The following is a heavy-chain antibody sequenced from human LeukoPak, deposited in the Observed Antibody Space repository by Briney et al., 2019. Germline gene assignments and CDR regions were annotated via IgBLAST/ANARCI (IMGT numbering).Heavy chain of an antibody. J-gene: IGHJ4*02. D-gene: IGHD2-15*01. V-gene: IGHV4-4*02. CDR1: GGSISSSNW. CDR2: INHSGST. Sequence: SGTLSLTCAVSGGSISSSNWWGWVRQPPGKGLEGMGEINHSGSTNYNPSLKSRVTISVDKSKNQFSLKLSSVTAADTAVYYCARTGGYCSGGSCLTYFDYWGQGTLVTVSS. CDR3: ARTGGYCSGGSCLTYFDY.